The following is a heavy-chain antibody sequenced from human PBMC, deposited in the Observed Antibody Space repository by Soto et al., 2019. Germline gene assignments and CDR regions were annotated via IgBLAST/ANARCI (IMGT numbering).Heavy chain of an antibody. CDR1: GFTFSSYE. J-gene: IGHJ3*02. CDR2: ISSSGSTI. V-gene: IGHV3-48*03. CDR3: ARAYYYDSSGYYPPVDAFDI. D-gene: IGHD3-22*01. Sequence: GGSLRLSCAASGFTFSSYEMNWVRQTPGKGLEWVSYISSSGSTIYYADSVKGRFTISRDNAKNSLYLQMNSLRAEDTAVYYCARAYYYDSSGYYPPVDAFDIWGQGTMVTVSS.